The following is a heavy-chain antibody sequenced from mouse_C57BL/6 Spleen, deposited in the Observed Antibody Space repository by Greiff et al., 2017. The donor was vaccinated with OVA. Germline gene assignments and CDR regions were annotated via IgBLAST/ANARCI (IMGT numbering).Heavy chain of an antibody. D-gene: IGHD2-2*01. Sequence: VQLQQSGAELVRPGTSVKVSCKASGYAFTNSLIEWVKQRPGQGLAWIGVINPGSGGTNYNEKFKGKATLTADKSSSTAYMQLSSLTSEDSAVYFCAREGGGYDGAYWGQGTLVTVSA. CDR2: INPGSGGT. J-gene: IGHJ3*01. CDR3: AREGGGYDGAY. CDR1: GYAFTNSL. V-gene: IGHV1-54*01.